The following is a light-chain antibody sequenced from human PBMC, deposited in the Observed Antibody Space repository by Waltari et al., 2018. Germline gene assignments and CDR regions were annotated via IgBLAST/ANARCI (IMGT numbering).Light chain of an antibody. CDR2: RNN. J-gene: IGLJ3*02. CDR1: SSNIGSNY. Sequence: QSVLTQPPSASGTPGQRVTISCSGSSSNIGSNYVYWYQQRPGTAPKLLIYRNNRRPAGVPDRFSGSKSGTSASLAISGLRSEDEADYYCAAWDDSLWVFGGGTKLTVL. V-gene: IGLV1-47*01. CDR3: AAWDDSLWV.